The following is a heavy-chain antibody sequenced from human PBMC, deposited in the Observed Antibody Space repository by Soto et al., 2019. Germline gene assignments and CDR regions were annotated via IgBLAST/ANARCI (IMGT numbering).Heavy chain of an antibody. CDR3: ARYGVDQWITLPD. J-gene: IGHJ4*02. D-gene: IGHD2-2*03. Sequence: RGSLRLSCAASGFTFSSYGMHWVRQAPGKGLEWVAVIWYDGSNKYYADSVKGRFTISRDNSKNTLYLQMNSLRAEDTAVYYWARYGVDQWITLPDSGQGTLDTVYS. V-gene: IGHV3-33*01. CDR2: IWYDGSNK. CDR1: GFTFSSYG.